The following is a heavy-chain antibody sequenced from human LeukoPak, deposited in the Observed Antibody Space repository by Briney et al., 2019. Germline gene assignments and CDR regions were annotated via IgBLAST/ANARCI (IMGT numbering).Heavy chain of an antibody. J-gene: IGHJ4*02. CDR1: GFTFSSYA. D-gene: IGHD5-18*01. V-gene: IGHV3-23*01. Sequence: GGSLRLSCAASGFTFSSYAMSWVRQAPGKGLEWVSAISGSGGSTYYADSVKGRFTISRDNSKNTLYLQMNSLRAEDTAVYYCAKDAYPRVGEDWGYSYGSYWGQGTLVTVSS. CDR2: ISGSGGST. CDR3: AKDAYPRVGEDWGYSYGSY.